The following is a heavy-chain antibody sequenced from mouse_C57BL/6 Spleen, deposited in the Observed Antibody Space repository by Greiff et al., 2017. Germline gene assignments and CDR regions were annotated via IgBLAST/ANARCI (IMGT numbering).Heavy chain of an antibody. V-gene: IGHV1-53*01. CDR1: GYTFTSYW. J-gene: IGHJ3*01. Sequence: QVQLQQPGTELVKPGASVKLSCKASGYTFTSYWMHWVKQRPGQGLEWIGNINPSNGGTNYNEKFKSKATLTVDKSSRTAYMQLSSLTSEDSAVYYCAREFITTVVEGPWFAYWGQGTLVTVSA. CDR3: AREFITTVVEGPWFAY. D-gene: IGHD1-1*01. CDR2: INPSNGGT.